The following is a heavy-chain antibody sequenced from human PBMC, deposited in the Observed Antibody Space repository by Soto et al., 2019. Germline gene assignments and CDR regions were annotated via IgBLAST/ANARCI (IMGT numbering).Heavy chain of an antibody. J-gene: IGHJ1*01. CDR2: IRSKANDYAT. V-gene: IGHV3-73*02. Sequence: EVQLVQSGGGLVQPGGSLKLSCAASGFTFSGSTVHWVRQASGEGLQWVGRIRSKANDYATTYIASVKGRFTISRDDSSNTAYLQMSDMKTEDTAVYYCTGGYCTGGTCYSGYFQHWGQGALVTVSS. CDR1: GFTFSGST. CDR3: TGGYCTGGTCYSGYFQH. D-gene: IGHD2-15*01.